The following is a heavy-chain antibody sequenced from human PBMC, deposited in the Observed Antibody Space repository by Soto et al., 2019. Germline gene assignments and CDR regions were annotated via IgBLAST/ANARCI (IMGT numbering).Heavy chain of an antibody. CDR3: ASLSDAFDI. CDR2: IWYDGSNK. J-gene: IGHJ3*02. CDR1: GFTFSTYV. Sequence: GGSLRLSCAASGFTFSTYVMHWVRQAPGKGLEWVAVIWYDGSNKYYADSVKGRFTISRDNSKNTLYLQMNSLRAEDTAVYYCASLSDAFDIWGQGXMVTV. V-gene: IGHV3-33*01.